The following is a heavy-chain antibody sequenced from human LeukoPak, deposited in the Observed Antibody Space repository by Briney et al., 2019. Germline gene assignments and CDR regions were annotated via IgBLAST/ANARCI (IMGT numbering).Heavy chain of an antibody. V-gene: IGHV3-30-3*01. CDR1: GFTFSSYA. D-gene: IGHD5-18*01. J-gene: IGHJ4*02. Sequence: GGSLRLSCAASGFTFSSYAMSWVRQAPGKGLEWVAVISYDGSNKYYADSVKGRFTISRDNSKNTLYLQMNSLRAEDTAVYYCARVGGYSYALDYWGQGTLVTVSS. CDR2: ISYDGSNK. CDR3: ARVGGYSYALDY.